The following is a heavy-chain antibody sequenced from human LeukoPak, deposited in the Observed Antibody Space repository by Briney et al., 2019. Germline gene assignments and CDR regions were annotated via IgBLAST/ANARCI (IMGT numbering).Heavy chain of an antibody. CDR2: INAGDGNT. V-gene: IGHV1-3*03. J-gene: IGHJ3*02. CDR1: GYTFTTYA. Sequence: SVKVSCKASGYTFTTYAIHWVCQAPGQRLEWMGWINAGDGNTKYSQEFQDRLTITRDTSARTAYMELSSLRSEDMAVYYCARDRAPKTVTSEVDAFDIWGQGTMVTVSS. CDR3: ARDRAPKTVTSEVDAFDI. D-gene: IGHD4-17*01.